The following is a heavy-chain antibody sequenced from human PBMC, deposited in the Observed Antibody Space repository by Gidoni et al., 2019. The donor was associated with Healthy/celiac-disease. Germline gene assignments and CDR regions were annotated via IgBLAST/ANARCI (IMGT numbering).Heavy chain of an antibody. CDR2: IIPIFGTA. CDR1: GGTFSSYA. CDR3: ASDVAFDI. V-gene: IGHV1-69*01. J-gene: IGHJ3*02. Sequence: QVQLVQSGAEVKKPGSSVKVDCKASGGTFSSYAISWVRQAPGQGLEWMGGIIPIFGTAHYAQTVQGRVTITAHESTSTAHMDLISLRYEDTAVYYCASDVAFDIWGQWTMVTVSS.